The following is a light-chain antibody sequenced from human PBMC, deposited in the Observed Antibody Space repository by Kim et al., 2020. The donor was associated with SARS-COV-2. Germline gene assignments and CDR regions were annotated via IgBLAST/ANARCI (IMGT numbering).Light chain of an antibody. CDR3: QVWDSSSDHVV. Sequence: SYELTQPPSVSVAPGKTARITCGGNNIGSKSVHWYQQKPGQAPVLVIYYDSDRPSGIPERFPGSNSGNTATLTIRRVEAGDEADYYCQVWDSSSDHVVFG. CDR1: NIGSKS. V-gene: IGLV3-21*04. CDR2: YDS. J-gene: IGLJ2*01.